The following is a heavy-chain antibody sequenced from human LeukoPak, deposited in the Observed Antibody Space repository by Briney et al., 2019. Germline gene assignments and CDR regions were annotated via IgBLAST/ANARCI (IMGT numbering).Heavy chain of an antibody. CDR1: GFTFSDSY. D-gene: IGHD5-24*01. J-gene: IGHJ4*02. Sequence: GGSLRLSCAASGFTFSDSYMSWIRQAPGKGLECVSYIGTTIYYADSVKGRFTISRDNAKNSLFLQMNSLRAEDTAVYYCARDPRRGDGYNYDYWGQGTLVTVSS. V-gene: IGHV3-11*01. CDR2: IGTTI. CDR3: ARDPRRGDGYNYDY.